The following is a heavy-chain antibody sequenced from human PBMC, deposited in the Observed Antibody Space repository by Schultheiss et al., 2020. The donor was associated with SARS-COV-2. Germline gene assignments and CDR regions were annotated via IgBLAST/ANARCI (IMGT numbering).Heavy chain of an antibody. CDR1: GFTFSSYG. J-gene: IGHJ4*02. D-gene: IGHD6-13*01. Sequence: GGSLRLSCAASGFTFSSYGMHWVRQAPGKGLEWVSSISSSSSYIYYADSVKGRFTISRDNAKNSLYLQMNSLRAEDTALYYCAKDIRGATAAAGNYWGQGTLVTVSS. V-gene: IGHV3-21*04. CDR2: ISSSSSYI. CDR3: AKDIRGATAAAGNY.